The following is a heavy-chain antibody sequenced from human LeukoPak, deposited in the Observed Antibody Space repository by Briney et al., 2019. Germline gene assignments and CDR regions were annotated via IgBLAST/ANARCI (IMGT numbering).Heavy chain of an antibody. J-gene: IGHJ4*02. V-gene: IGHV3-20*04. D-gene: IGHD4-11*01. CDR3: ARGGHYSHYEFDY. CDR1: GFSFDDYV. CDR2: VNWNGGST. Sequence: GGSLRLSCAASGFSFDDYVMSWGRQTPGEGLEWVSTVNWNGGSTTYADPVKGRFTISRDNAKNSLYLQMNSLRAGDTAFYYCARGGHYSHYEFDYWGQGTLVTVSS.